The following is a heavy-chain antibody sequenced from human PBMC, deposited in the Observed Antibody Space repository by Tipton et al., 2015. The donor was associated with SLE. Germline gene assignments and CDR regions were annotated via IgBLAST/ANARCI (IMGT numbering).Heavy chain of an antibody. J-gene: IGHJ6*02. V-gene: IGHV4-34*01. CDR2: INHSGNT. CDR3: ARARFPDYYGMDV. CDR1: GGSFSGYY. Sequence: LRLSCAVYGGSFSGYYWSWIRQPPGKGLEWIGEINHSGNTNYNPSLKSRVTTSVDTSKNQFSLKLSSVTAADTAVYYCARARFPDYYGMDVWGQGTTVTVSS.